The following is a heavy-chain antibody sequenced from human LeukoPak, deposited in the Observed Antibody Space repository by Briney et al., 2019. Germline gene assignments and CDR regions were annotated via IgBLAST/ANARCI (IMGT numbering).Heavy chain of an antibody. Sequence: GGSLRLSCAASGFTVSSNFMSWVRQVPGKGLEWVSAIYSGGTTHYAESVKGRLTISRDNSKNTLYLQMNSLRVEDTAVYYCATEKIPDEHRGAFDVWGQGTMVTVSS. CDR2: IYSGGTT. D-gene: IGHD2-21*01. CDR3: ATEKIPDEHRGAFDV. J-gene: IGHJ3*01. V-gene: IGHV3-53*01. CDR1: GFTVSSNF.